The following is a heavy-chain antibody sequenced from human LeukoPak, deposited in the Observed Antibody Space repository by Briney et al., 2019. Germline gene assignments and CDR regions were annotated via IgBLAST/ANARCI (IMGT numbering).Heavy chain of an antibody. CDR1: GGSISSGDYY. CDR3: ARDLALFAGTPQ. J-gene: IGHJ4*02. D-gene: IGHD2-15*01. Sequence: SETLSLTCTVSGGSISSGDYYWSWIRQPPGKGLEWIGYIYYSGSTYYNPSLKSRVTISVDTSKNQFSLKLSSVTAADTAVYYCARDLALFAGTPQWGQGTLVTVSS. V-gene: IGHV4-30-4*02. CDR2: IYYSGST.